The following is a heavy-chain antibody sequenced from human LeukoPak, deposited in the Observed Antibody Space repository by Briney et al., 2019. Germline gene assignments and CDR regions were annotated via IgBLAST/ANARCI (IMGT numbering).Heavy chain of an antibody. J-gene: IGHJ3*02. Sequence: PGGSLRLSCAASGFTFSSYGMHWVRQAPGKGLEWVAVISYDGSNKYYADSVKGRFTISRDNSKNTLYLQMNSLRAEDTAVYYCAKDGRSDGAFDIWGQGTMVTVSS. CDR1: GFTFSSYG. CDR3: AKDGRSDGAFDI. V-gene: IGHV3-30*18. D-gene: IGHD1-26*01. CDR2: ISYDGSNK.